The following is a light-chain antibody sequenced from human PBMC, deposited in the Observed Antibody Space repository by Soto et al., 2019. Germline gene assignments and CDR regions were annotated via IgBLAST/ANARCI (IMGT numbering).Light chain of an antibody. CDR3: SSYTSSSTQV. Sequence: QSVLTQPASVSGSPGQSITISRTGTSSDVGGYNYVSWYQQHPGKAPKLMIYDVSNRPSGVSNRFSGSKSGNTASLTISGLQAEDEADYYCSSYTSSSTQVFGTGTKATVL. CDR1: SSDVGGYNY. J-gene: IGLJ1*01. CDR2: DVS. V-gene: IGLV2-14*01.